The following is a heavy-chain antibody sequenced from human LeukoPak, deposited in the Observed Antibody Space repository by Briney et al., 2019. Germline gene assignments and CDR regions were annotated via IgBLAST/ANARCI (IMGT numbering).Heavy chain of an antibody. Sequence: ASVKVSCKASGGTFSSYAISWVRQAPGQGLEWMGRIIPILGIANYAQKFQGRVTITADKSTSTAYMELSSLRSEDTAVYYCATKDVAAAGTPFDYWGQGILVTVSS. CDR1: GGTFSSYA. D-gene: IGHD2-15*01. J-gene: IGHJ4*02. V-gene: IGHV1-69*04. CDR2: IIPILGIA. CDR3: ATKDVAAAGTPFDY.